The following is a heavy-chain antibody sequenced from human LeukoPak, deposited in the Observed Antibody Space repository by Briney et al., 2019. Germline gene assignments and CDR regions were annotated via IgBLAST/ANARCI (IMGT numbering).Heavy chain of an antibody. V-gene: IGHV1-8*01. CDR2: MNPNSGNT. CDR1: GYTFTSYD. D-gene: IGHD4-17*01. Sequence: PGASVKVSCKASGYTFTSYDINWVRQASGQGLEWMAWMNPNSGNTGYAQNFQGRVTMTRNTSISTAYMELSSLRSEDTAVYYCARAYHQNKGDYADNWFDPWGQGTLVTVSS. CDR3: ARAYHQNKGDYADNWFDP. J-gene: IGHJ5*02.